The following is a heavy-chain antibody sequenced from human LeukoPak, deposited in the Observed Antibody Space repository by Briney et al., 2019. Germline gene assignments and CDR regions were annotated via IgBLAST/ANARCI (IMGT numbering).Heavy chain of an antibody. D-gene: IGHD2-2*01. J-gene: IGHJ4*02. Sequence: PGGSLRLSCAASGFTFSSYAMSWVRQAPGKGLEWVSAISGSSDSTYYADSVKGRFTISRDSSKNTLYLQVNSLRAEDTAVYFCVKDVPAAYFDYWGQGTLVTVSS. CDR3: VKDVPAAYFDY. V-gene: IGHV3-23*01. CDR1: GFTFSSYA. CDR2: ISGSSDST.